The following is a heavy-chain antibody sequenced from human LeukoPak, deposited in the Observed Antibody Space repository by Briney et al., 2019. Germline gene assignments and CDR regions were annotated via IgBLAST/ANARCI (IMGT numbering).Heavy chain of an antibody. CDR3: ARAGSYDVRLLWDY. V-gene: IGHV1-2*02. J-gene: IGHJ4*02. CDR1: GDTFTGYY. D-gene: IGHD3-3*01. Sequence: ASVKVSCKASGDTFTGYYMHWLRQAPGQGLEWMGWILPDSGGTNYAQTFQGRVTMTRDTSINTAYMELSRLRSDDTAVYYCARAGSYDVRLLWDYWGQGTLLTVSS. CDR2: ILPDSGGT.